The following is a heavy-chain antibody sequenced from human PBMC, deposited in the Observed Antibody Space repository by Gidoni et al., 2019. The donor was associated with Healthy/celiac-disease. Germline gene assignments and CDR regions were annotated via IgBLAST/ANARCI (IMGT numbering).Heavy chain of an antibody. CDR2: ISSSSSYI. J-gene: IGHJ6*02. CDR1: GFTFSSYS. Sequence: EVQLVESGGGLVKPGGSLSLSCAASGFTFSSYSMNWVRQAPGTGLEWVASISSSSSYIYYADSVKGRFTISRDNAKNSLYLQMNSLRAEDTAVYYCARVMEPHWGSGSYYPYYYGMDVWGQGTTVTVSS. D-gene: IGHD3-10*01. V-gene: IGHV3-21*01. CDR3: ARVMEPHWGSGSYYPYYYGMDV.